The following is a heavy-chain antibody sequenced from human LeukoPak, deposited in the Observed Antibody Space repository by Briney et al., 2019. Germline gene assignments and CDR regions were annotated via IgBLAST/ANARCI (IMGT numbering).Heavy chain of an antibody. Sequence: GGSLRLSCAASGFTFDDYVMHWVRQAPGKGLEWVSLISVDGTSTYYAASVKGRLTISRDNSKSSLCLQMNGLRTEDTALYYCAKDITEMATTDYYYYGMDVWGQGTTVTVSS. CDR1: GFTFDDYV. CDR3: AKDITEMATTDYYYYGMDV. V-gene: IGHV3-43*02. J-gene: IGHJ6*02. CDR2: ISVDGTST. D-gene: IGHD5-24*01.